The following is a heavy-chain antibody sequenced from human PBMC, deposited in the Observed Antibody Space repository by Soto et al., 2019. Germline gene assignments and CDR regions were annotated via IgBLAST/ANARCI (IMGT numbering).Heavy chain of an antibody. CDR3: AKTRGYSYDYGMDV. CDR1: GFSFNSYG. J-gene: IGHJ6*02. Sequence: QVQLVESGGGVVQPGRSLRLSCAASGFSFNSYGMHWVRQAPGKGLEWVAVISYDGSNKYYADSVKGRFTISRDDSKNTLYLQMNSLRPDDTAVYYCAKTRGYSYDYGMDVWGQGTTVAVSS. CDR2: ISYDGSNK. V-gene: IGHV3-30*18. D-gene: IGHD5-18*01.